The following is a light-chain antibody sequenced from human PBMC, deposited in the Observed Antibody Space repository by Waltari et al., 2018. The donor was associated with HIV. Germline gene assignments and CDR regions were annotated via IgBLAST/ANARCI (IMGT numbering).Light chain of an antibody. Sequence: FVLTQTPSVSLPPGQTARTTCSGDASTKQCAFWYQQKPGQAPVLVIYKDSARPSGIPERFSGSSSGTTVTLTISGVQAEDEADYYCQSADSSGTLYVFGTGTKVTVL. J-gene: IGLJ1*01. CDR1: ASTKQC. CDR2: KDS. CDR3: QSADSSGTLYV. V-gene: IGLV3-25*03.